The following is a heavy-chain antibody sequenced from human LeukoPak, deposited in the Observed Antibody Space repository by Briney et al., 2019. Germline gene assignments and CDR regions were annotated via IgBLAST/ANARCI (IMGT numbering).Heavy chain of an antibody. D-gene: IGHD3-22*01. Sequence: GGSLRLSCAASGFTFSDYYMSWIRQAPGKGLEVVSYISSSGSTIYYAGSVKGRFTISRDTDKNSLYLQMNSLRAEDTAVYYCAKDTSYYDSSGYYWGEHFDYWGQGTLVTVSS. J-gene: IGHJ4*02. V-gene: IGHV3-11*01. CDR3: AKDTSYYDSSGYYWGEHFDY. CDR1: GFTFSDYY. CDR2: ISSSGSTI.